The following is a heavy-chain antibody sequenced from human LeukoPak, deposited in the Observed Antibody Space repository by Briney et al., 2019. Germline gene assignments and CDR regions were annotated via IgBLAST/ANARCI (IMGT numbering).Heavy chain of an antibody. Sequence: PGGSLRLSCAASGFPFSSYGMHWVRQAPGKGLEWVAVIWYDGSNQYYTDSVKGRFTISRDNSKNTVYLQMNSLRAEDTALYYCARKNTGGVDYWGQGSLVTVSS. CDR2: IWYDGSNQ. D-gene: IGHD2-8*02. J-gene: IGHJ4*02. V-gene: IGHV3-33*01. CDR1: GFPFSSYG. CDR3: ARKNTGGVDY.